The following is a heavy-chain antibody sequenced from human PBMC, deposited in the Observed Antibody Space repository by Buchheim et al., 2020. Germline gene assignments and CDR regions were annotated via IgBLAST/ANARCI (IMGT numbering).Heavy chain of an antibody. CDR1: GGSFSGYY. D-gene: IGHD2-21*01. CDR2: INHSGST. J-gene: IGHJ6*02. CDR3: AKAEVINYGMDV. V-gene: IGHV4-34*09. Sequence: QVQLQESGPGLVKPSQTLSLTCAVYGGSFSGYYWSWIRQPPGKGLEWIGEINHSGSTNYNPSLKSRVTISVDTSKNQFSLKLSSVTAADTAVYYCAKAEVINYGMDVWGQGTT.